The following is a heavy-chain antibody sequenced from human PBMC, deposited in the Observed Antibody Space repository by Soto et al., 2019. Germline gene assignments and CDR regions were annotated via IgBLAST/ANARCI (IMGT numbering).Heavy chain of an antibody. Sequence: PGGSLRLSCAASGFTFSSYGMHWVRQAPGKGLEWVAVIWYDGSNKYYADSVKGRFTISRDNSKNTLYLQMNSLRAEDTAVYYCAIVIGVAAPGVMDVWGQGTTVPVSS. D-gene: IGHD3-16*02. CDR3: AIVIGVAAPGVMDV. J-gene: IGHJ6*02. CDR1: GFTFSSYG. V-gene: IGHV3-33*01. CDR2: IWYDGSNK.